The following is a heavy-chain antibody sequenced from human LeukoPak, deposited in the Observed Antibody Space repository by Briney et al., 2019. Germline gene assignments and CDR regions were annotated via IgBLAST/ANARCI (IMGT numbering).Heavy chain of an antibody. CDR1: GFTFSNAW. CDR3: TTAPSGSIVVVPAAINYYGMDV. V-gene: IGHV3-15*01. D-gene: IGHD2-2*01. Sequence: PGGSLRLSCAASGFTFSNAWMSWVRQAPGKGPEWVGRIKSKTDGGTTDYAAPVKGRFTISRDDSKNTLYLQMNSLKTEDTAVYYCTTAPSGSIVVVPAAINYYGMDVWGQGTTVTVSS. CDR2: IKSKTDGGTT. J-gene: IGHJ6*02.